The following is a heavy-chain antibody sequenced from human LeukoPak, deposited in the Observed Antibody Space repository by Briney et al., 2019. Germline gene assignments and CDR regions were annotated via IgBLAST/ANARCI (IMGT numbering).Heavy chain of an antibody. CDR3: AGSPPYYYYMDV. CDR2: ISSSSSTI. D-gene: IGHD1-26*01. CDR1: GFTFSSYS. Sequence: TGGSLRLSCAASGFTFSSYSMNWVRQAPGKGLEWVSYISSSSSTIYYADSVKGRFTISRDNAKNSLYLQMNSLRAEDTAVYYCAGSPPYYYYMDVWGKGTTVTVSS. J-gene: IGHJ6*03. V-gene: IGHV3-48*04.